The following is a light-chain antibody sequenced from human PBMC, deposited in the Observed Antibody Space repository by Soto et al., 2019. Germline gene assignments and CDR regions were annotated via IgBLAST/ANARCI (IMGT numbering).Light chain of an antibody. J-gene: IGKJ1*01. CDR1: QSVSSSY. CDR2: GAS. Sequence: EIVLTQSPGTLSLSPGERATLSCRASQSVSSSYLAWYQQKPGQAPRLLIYGASSRATGIPDRFSGSGSGTDFTLTISRLEPDDFAVYYCQQYGSSRTFGQGTKVEI. CDR3: QQYGSSRT. V-gene: IGKV3-20*01.